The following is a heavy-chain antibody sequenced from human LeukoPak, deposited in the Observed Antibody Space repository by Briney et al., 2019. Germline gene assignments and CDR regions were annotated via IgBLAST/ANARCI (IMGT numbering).Heavy chain of an antibody. CDR1: GGTFSSYA. V-gene: IGHV1-69*13. D-gene: IGHD2-21*01. CDR3: ARGPPSGSYCGGDCYGY. Sequence: SVKVSCKASGGTFSSYAISWVRQAPGQGLEWMGGIIPIFGTANYAQKFQGRVTITADESTGTAYMELSSLRSEDTAVYYCARGPPSGSYCGGDCYGYWGQGTLVTVSS. CDR2: IIPIFGTA. J-gene: IGHJ4*02.